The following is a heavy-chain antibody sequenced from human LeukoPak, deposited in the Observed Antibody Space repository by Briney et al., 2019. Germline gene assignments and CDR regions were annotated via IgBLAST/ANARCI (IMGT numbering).Heavy chain of an antibody. J-gene: IGHJ4*02. D-gene: IGHD6-19*01. CDR3: SRDVSGDGRVYIDH. CDR1: GYNFNAYN. CDR2: IDPKNGYT. V-gene: IGHV1-2*02. Sequence: ASVKVSCKGSGYNFNAYNIQWVRQARGLGLEWVGWIDPKNGYTTYAQKFKGRVTVTRDTSISAVYMELSSLTSDDTAVYYCSRDVSGDGRVYIDHWGPGTLVTVSS.